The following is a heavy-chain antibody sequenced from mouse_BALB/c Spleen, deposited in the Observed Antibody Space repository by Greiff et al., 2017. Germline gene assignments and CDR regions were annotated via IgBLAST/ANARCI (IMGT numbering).Heavy chain of an antibody. J-gene: IGHJ4*01. CDR3: ARLRQGYAMDY. V-gene: IGHV5-17*02. Sequence: EVHLVESGGGLVQPGGSRKLSCAASGFTFSSFGMHWVRQAPEKGLEWVAYISSGSSTIYYADTVKGRFTISRDNPKNTLFLQMTSLRSEDTAMYYCARLRQGYAMDYWGQGTSVTVSS. D-gene: IGHD3-2*01. CDR2: ISSGSSTI. CDR1: GFTFSSFG.